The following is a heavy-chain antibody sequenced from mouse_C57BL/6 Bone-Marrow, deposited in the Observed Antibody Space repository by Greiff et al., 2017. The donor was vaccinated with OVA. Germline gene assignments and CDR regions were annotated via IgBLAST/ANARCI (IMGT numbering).Heavy chain of an antibody. CDR3: ARWRGNYVSWFAY. CDR2: INPSNGGT. D-gene: IGHD2-1*01. CDR1: GYTFTSYW. Sequence: QVQLQQPGTELVKPGASVKLSCKASGYTFTSYWMHWVKQRPGQGLEWIGNINPSNGGTNYHEQFKSTATLTVDKSSSTAYMQLSSLTSEDSAVYYCARWRGNYVSWFAYWGQGTLVTVSA. J-gene: IGHJ3*01. V-gene: IGHV1-53*01.